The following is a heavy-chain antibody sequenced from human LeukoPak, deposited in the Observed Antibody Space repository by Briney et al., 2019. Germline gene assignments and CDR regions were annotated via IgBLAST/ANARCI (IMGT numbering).Heavy chain of an antibody. Sequence: SETLSLTCAVYGGSFSGYYWSWIRQPPGKGLEWIGCISTIGSTNYNPSLNSRVTISIDTSKNQFSLKLSSVTAADTAVYYCARDGCGGSCFHYYYYYMDVWGKGTTVTISS. CDR1: GGSFSGYY. CDR3: ARDGCGGSCFHYYYYYMDV. J-gene: IGHJ6*03. CDR2: ISTIGST. V-gene: IGHV4-4*08. D-gene: IGHD2-15*01.